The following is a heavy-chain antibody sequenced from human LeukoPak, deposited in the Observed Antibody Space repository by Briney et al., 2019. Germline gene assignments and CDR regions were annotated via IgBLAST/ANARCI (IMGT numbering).Heavy chain of an antibody. CDR1: GFTFSSYS. CDR2: ISSSSSYI. J-gene: IGHJ6*02. D-gene: IGHD3-10*01. Sequence: GGSLRLSCAASGFTFSSYSMNWVRQAPGKGLEWVSSISSSSSYIYYADPVKGRFTISRDNAKNSLYLQMNSLRAEDTAVYYCARDSGYYGSGSYFYYYYGMDVWGQGTTVTVSS. CDR3: ARDSGYYGSGSYFYYYYGMDV. V-gene: IGHV3-21*01.